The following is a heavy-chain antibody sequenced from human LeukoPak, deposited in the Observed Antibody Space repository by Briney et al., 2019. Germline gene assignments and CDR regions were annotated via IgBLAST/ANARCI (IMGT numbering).Heavy chain of an antibody. J-gene: IGHJ3*02. CDR1: GYSFTSCD. Sequence: ASVKVSCSASGYSFTSCDINWLRQPTAQGHEWMGWINPNRGNTGYAQKFQGRVTMTRNTSKSTAYMELSSLRSEDTAVYYCAGAPPTDNDAFDIWGKGTMVTVSS. V-gene: IGHV1-8*01. CDR3: AGAPPTDNDAFDI. CDR2: INPNRGNT.